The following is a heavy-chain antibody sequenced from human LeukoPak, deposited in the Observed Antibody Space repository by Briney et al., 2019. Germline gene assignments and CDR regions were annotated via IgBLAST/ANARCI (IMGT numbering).Heavy chain of an antibody. J-gene: IGHJ6*03. D-gene: IGHD6-13*01. V-gene: IGHV4-59*01. CDR2: IYYSGST. CDR3: ATGTYSSSWYVYYYMDV. CDR1: GGSISSYY. Sequence: PSETLSLTCTVSGGSISSYYWSWIRQPPGKGLEWIGYIYYSGSTNYNPSLKSRVTISVDTSKNQFSLKLSSVTAADTAVYYCATGTYSSSWYVYYYMDVWGKGTTVTVSS.